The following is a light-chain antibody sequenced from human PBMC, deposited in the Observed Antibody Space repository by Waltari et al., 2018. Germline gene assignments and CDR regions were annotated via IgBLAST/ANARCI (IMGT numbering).Light chain of an antibody. CDR1: NLGDQY. V-gene: IGLV3-1*01. J-gene: IGLJ2*01. Sequence: SYELTQPPSVSVSPGQTASISCPGDNLGDQYASWYQQKPGQSPVLVIYRETMRPSGIPERFSGSNSGNTATLTISATQPLDEADYFCQAGDGSTVVFGGGTKLTVL. CDR3: QAGDGSTVV. CDR2: RET.